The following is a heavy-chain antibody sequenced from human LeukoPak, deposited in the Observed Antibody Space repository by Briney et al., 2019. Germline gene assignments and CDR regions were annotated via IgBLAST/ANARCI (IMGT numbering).Heavy chain of an antibody. V-gene: IGHV1-69*13. J-gene: IGHJ4*02. CDR1: GGTLSSHS. CDR3: ARNYYDSRMGY. CDR2: IIPIFGTA. Sequence: SVKGSCKASGGTLSSHSISWGGQAPGQGLWWMGGIIPIFGTANYAQKFQGRVTITADESTSTAYMELSSLRSEDTAVYYCARNYYDSRMGYWGQGTLVTVSS. D-gene: IGHD3-22*01.